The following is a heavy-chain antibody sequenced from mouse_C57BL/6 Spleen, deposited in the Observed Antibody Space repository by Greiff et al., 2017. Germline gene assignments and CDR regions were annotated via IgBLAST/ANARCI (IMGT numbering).Heavy chain of an antibody. CDR2: IWRGGST. D-gene: IGHD1-1*01. V-gene: IGHV2-5*01. CDR1: GFSLTSYG. J-gene: IGHJ4*01. CDR3: AKTHYYGSSPYYYAMDY. Sequence: QVQLQQSGPGLVQPSQSLSITCTVSGFSLTSYGVHWVRQSPGKGLEWLGVIWRGGSTDYNAAFMSRLSITKDNSKSQVFFKMNSLQADDTAIYYCAKTHYYGSSPYYYAMDYWGQGTSVTVSS.